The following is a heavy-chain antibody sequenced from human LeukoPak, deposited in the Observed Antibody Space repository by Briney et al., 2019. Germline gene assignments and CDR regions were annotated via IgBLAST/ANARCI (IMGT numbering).Heavy chain of an antibody. CDR1: GFTFSSYA. D-gene: IGHD2-2*01. J-gene: IGHJ6*02. CDR3: ARDLVVVPAAYGMDV. CDR2: ISYDGSNK. Sequence: GRSLRLSCAASGFTFSSYAMHWVRQAPSKGLEWVAVISYDGSNKYYADSVKGRFTISRDNSKNTLYLQMNSLRAEDTAVYYCARDLVVVPAAYGMDVWGQGTTVTVSS. V-gene: IGHV3-30-3*01.